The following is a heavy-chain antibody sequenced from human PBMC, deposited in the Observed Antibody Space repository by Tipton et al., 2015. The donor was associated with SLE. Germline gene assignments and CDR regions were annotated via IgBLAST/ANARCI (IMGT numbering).Heavy chain of an antibody. CDR3: ARGLRFWYFDV. CDR1: GFSFNGYP. J-gene: IGHJ2*01. D-gene: IGHD3-16*01. CDR2: ISSEGTLK. Sequence: SLRLSCAVSGFSFNGYPLHWVRQAPGKGLEWVADISSEGTLKYYADSVKGRFTISKDNSRNTLHLEMNSLRTDDTAIYYCARGLRFWYFDVRGRGTLVTVSS. V-gene: IGHV3-30*01.